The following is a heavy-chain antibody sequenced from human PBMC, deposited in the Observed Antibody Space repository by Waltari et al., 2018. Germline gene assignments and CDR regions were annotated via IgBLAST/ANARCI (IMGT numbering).Heavy chain of an antibody. CDR1: GFTFSSYV. CDR2: ISDGGGLI. Sequence: EVQLLESGGALVEPGGSLRLSCEASGFTFSSYVMSWVRQATGKGLEWVSTISDGGGLIYYTESVKGRFTISRDNSKNTLYLQLTNLRAEDTALYYCVRARWLDYWGQGTLVTVSS. CDR3: VRARWLDY. J-gene: IGHJ4*02. V-gene: IGHV3-23*01. D-gene: IGHD3-10*01.